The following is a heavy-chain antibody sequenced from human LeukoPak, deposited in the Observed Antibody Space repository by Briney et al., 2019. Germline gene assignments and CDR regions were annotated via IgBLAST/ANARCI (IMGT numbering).Heavy chain of an antibody. CDR3: AKTKSHDHVLRFLEWLLYWDY. V-gene: IGHV3-23*01. CDR1: GFTFSSYA. CDR2: ISGSGGST. Sequence: GGSLRLSCAASGFTFSSYAMSWVRQAPGKGLEWGSAISGSGGSTYYADSAKGRFTISRDNSKNTLYLQMNSLRAEDTAVYYCAKTKSHDHVLRFLEWLLYWDYWGQGTLVTVSS. D-gene: IGHD3-3*01. J-gene: IGHJ4*02.